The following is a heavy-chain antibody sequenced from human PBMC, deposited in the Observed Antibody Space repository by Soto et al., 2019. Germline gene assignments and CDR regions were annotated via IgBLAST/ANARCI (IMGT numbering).Heavy chain of an antibody. D-gene: IGHD6-13*01. CDR2: ISAYTGKT. Sequence: QVKLVQSGAEVKKTGASVEVSCKASGYTFISYGISWVRQAPGQGLEWMGWISAYTGKTNYAQKFQGRVTMTTDTATGTTYIALMSLGADDTAVYYCARAGFSTSWRSIFATGVHGVEIDHGNQGTLVTVSS. V-gene: IGHV1-18*01. CDR3: ARAGFSTSWRSIFATGVHGVEIDH. J-gene: IGHJ4*02. CDR1: GYTFISYG.